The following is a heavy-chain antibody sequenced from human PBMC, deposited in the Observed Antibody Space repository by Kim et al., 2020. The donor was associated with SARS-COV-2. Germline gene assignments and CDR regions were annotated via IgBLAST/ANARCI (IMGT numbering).Heavy chain of an antibody. J-gene: IGHJ6*02. CDR3: ARQLIYCSSTSCYDNYYYYGMDV. D-gene: IGHD2-2*01. V-gene: IGHV4-59*08. CDR2: IYYSGST. Sequence: SETLSLTCTVSGGSISSYYWSWIRQPPGKGLEWIGYIYYSGSTNYNPSLKSRVTISVDTSKNQFSLKLSSVTAADTAVYYCARQLIYCSSTSCYDNYYYYGMDVWGQGTTDTVSS. CDR1: GGSISSYY.